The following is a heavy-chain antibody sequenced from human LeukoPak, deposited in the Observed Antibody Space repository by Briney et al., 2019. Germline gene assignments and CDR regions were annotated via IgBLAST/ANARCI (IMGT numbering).Heavy chain of an antibody. CDR3: AKPKDGYNGAFDI. Sequence: GGSLRLSCAASGFTFSSYSMNWVRQAPGKGLEWVSSISSSSSYIYYADSVKGRFTISRDYSKNTLYLQMNSLRAEDTAVYYCAKPKDGYNGAFDIWGQGTMVTVSS. J-gene: IGHJ3*02. CDR1: GFTFSSYS. V-gene: IGHV3-21*04. D-gene: IGHD5-24*01. CDR2: ISSSSSYI.